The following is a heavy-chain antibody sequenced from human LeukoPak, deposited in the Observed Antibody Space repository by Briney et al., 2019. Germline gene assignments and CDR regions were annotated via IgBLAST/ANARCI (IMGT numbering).Heavy chain of an antibody. CDR2: ISNSRSYI. J-gene: IGHJ6*03. CDR3: ARGTSMVRDHMDV. CDR1: GFTFSYYS. Sequence: GGSLRLSCAASGFTFSYYSMNWVRQAPGKGLEWVSSISNSRSYIYYADSVKGRFTISRDNSKNTLCLQMNSLRAEDTAVYYCARGTSMVRDHMDVWGKGTTVTVSS. D-gene: IGHD3-10*01. V-gene: IGHV3-21*01.